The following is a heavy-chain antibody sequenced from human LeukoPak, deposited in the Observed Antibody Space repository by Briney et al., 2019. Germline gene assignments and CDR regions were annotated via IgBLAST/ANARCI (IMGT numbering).Heavy chain of an antibody. J-gene: IGHJ4*02. CDR1: GGSFSGYY. D-gene: IGHD5-24*01. CDR2: INHSGST. Sequence: SETLSLTCAVYGGSFSGYYWSWIRQPPGKGLEWIGEINHSGSTNYNPSLKSRVTISVDTSKNQFSLKLSSGTAADTAVYFCARGKGYNSFDYWGQGTLVTVSS. CDR3: ARGKGYNSFDY. V-gene: IGHV4-34*01.